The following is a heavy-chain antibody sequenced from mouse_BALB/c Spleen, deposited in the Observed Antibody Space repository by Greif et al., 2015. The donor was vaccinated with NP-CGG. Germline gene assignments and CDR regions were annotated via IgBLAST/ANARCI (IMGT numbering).Heavy chain of an antibody. CDR3: AREYGNYNYYAMDY. CDR1: GYAFTNYL. J-gene: IGHJ4*01. Sequence: VQLQQSGAELVRPGTSVKVSCKASGYAFTNYLIEWVKQRPGQGLEWIGVINPGSGGTNYNEKFKGKATLTADKSSSTAYMQLSSLTSDDSAVYFCAREYGNYNYYAMDYWGQGTSVTVSS. CDR2: INPGSGGT. V-gene: IGHV1-54*01. D-gene: IGHD2-10*02.